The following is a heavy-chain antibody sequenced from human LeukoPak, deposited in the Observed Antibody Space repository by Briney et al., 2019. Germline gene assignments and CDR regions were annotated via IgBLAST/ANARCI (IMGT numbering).Heavy chain of an antibody. Sequence: PGGSLRLSCAASGFTFSIYAMIWVRQAPGKGLEWVSAISSNGGSTYYADSVKGRFTLSRDNSKNTLYLQMNSMRAEDTAVYYCAKESTSVVTPFDYWGQGTLVTVSS. V-gene: IGHV3-23*01. J-gene: IGHJ4*02. D-gene: IGHD4-23*01. CDR1: GFTFSIYA. CDR3: AKESTSVVTPFDY. CDR2: ISSNGGST.